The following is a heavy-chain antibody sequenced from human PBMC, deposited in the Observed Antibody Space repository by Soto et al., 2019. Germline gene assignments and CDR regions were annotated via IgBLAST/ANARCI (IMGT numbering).Heavy chain of an antibody. CDR3: ARSRHLYDFWSGYFLEAPTNWFDP. CDR2: IYPGDSDT. Sequence: PGESLKISCKGSGYSFTSYWIGWVRQMPGKGLEWMGIIYPGDSDTRYSPSFQGQVTISADKSISTAYLQWSSLKASDTAMYYCARSRHLYDFWSGYFLEAPTNWFDPWGQGTLVTVSS. D-gene: IGHD3-3*01. J-gene: IGHJ5*02. CDR1: GYSFTSYW. V-gene: IGHV5-51*01.